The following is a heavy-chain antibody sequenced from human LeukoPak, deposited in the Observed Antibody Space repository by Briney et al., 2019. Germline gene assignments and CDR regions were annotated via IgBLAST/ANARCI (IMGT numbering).Heavy chain of an antibody. V-gene: IGHV3-23*01. D-gene: IGHD3-3*01. J-gene: IGHJ4*02. CDR1: GFTFSSYA. CDR3: AKVNDFWSGYYSTGPNFGFDY. Sequence: GGSLRLSCAASGFTFSSYAMSWVRQAPGKGLEWVSAISGSGGSTYYADSVKGRFTISRDNSKNTLYLQMNSLRAEDTAVYYCAKVNDFWSGYYSTGPNFGFDYGGQGTLVTVSS. CDR2: ISGSGGST.